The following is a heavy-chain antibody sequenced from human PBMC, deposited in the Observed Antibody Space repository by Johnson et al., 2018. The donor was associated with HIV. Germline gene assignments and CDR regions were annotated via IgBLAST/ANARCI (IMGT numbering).Heavy chain of an antibody. CDR3: ARGYILTGYSGALDM. D-gene: IGHD3-9*01. CDR1: GFTFDDYG. V-gene: IGHV3-66*01. CDR2: IYSGGST. J-gene: IGHJ3*02. Sequence: VQLVESGGGVVQPGRPLRLSCAASGFTFDDYGMSWVRQAPGKGLEWVSVIYSGGSTYHADSVTGRFTISRDNSKNTVYLQMNSLRAEDTAVYYCARGYILTGYSGALDMWGQGTMVTVSS.